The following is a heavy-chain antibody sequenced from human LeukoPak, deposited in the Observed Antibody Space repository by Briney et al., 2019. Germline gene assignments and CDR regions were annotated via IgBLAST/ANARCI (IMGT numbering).Heavy chain of an antibody. D-gene: IGHD3-22*01. J-gene: IGHJ4*02. CDR3: AMAGDSSGYYYLFDY. Sequence: PSQTLSLTCTVAGGSLSSGSHYWGWIRQPGGKGLEWIGRIHTSGSTNYNPSLKSRVTISVDTSKNQFSLKVSSVTAADTAVYYCAMAGDSSGYYYLFDYWGQGTLVTVSS. CDR1: GGSLSSGSHY. V-gene: IGHV4-61*02. CDR2: IHTSGST.